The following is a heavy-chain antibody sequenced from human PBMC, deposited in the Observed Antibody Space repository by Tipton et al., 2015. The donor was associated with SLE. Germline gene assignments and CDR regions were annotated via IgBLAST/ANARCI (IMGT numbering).Heavy chain of an antibody. Sequence: TLSLTCTVSGGSISSHYWSWIRQPPGKGLEWIGSIYYSGSTNYNPSLKSRVTISVDTSKNQFSLKLSSVTAADTAVYYCARDSSGFFYFDYWGQGTQVTVSS. CDR2: IYYSGST. CDR1: GGSISSHY. CDR3: ARDSSGFFYFDY. V-gene: IGHV4-59*11. D-gene: IGHD6-19*01. J-gene: IGHJ4*02.